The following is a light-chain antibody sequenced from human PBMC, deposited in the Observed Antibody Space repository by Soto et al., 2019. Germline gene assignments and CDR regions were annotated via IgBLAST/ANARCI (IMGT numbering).Light chain of an antibody. CDR1: QSISSY. CDR2: AAS. J-gene: IGKJ5*01. V-gene: IGKV1-39*01. Sequence: DIQMTQSPSSLSASVGDRVTITCRASQSISSYLNWYHQKPGQAPKLLIYAASNLQSGVPSRFSGSGSGTEFTLTISSLHPDDLATYYCQQSYSSSITFGQGTRLEIK. CDR3: QQSYSSSIT.